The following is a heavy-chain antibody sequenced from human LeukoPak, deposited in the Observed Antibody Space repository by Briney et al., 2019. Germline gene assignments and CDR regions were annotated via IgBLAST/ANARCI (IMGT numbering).Heavy chain of an antibody. CDR2: INAGNGNT. V-gene: IGHV1-3*01. Sequence: ASVKVSCKASGYTFTSYAMHWVRQAPGQRLEWMGWINAGNGNTKYSQKFQGRVTITRDTSASTACMELSSLRSEDTAVYYCARARGVLTGYSDYWGQGTLVTVSS. CDR3: ARARGVLTGYSDY. D-gene: IGHD3-9*01. J-gene: IGHJ4*02. CDR1: GYTFTSYA.